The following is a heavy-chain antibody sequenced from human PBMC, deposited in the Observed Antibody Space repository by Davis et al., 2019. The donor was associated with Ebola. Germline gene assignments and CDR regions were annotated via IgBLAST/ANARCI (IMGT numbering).Heavy chain of an antibody. CDR2: MNPNSGNT. Sequence: ASVKVSCKASGYTFTNYDINWVRQATGQGLEWMGWMNPNSGNTGYAQKLQGRVTMTRNTSTSTAYMELGSLRSEDTAVYYCARGPRSCSGGSCYSRWDYWGQGTLVTVSS. D-gene: IGHD2-15*01. CDR3: ARGPRSCSGGSCYSRWDY. J-gene: IGHJ4*02. V-gene: IGHV1-8*01. CDR1: GYTFTNYD.